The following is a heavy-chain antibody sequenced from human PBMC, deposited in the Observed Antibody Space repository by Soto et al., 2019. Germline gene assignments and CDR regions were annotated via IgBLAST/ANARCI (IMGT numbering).Heavy chain of an antibody. CDR3: ARHSGVAEDGTD. CDR1: GYSFTTNW. Sequence: PGESLKLSCKGSGYSFTTNWIGWVRQMPGKGLEWMGVIYPGDSDTRYSPSFQGQVAISADKSINTAYLQWSSLKASDTAMYYCARHSGVAEDGTDWGQGTLVTVSS. V-gene: IGHV5-51*01. D-gene: IGHD6-13*01. CDR2: IYPGDSDT. J-gene: IGHJ1*01.